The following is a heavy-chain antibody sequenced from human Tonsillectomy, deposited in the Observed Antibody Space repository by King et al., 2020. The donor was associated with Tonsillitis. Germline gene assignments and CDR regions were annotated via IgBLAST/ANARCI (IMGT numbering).Heavy chain of an antibody. J-gene: IGHJ4*02. CDR1: GFTFSSYD. CDR2: IGTAGDT. CDR3: AREGYSSSLGY. V-gene: IGHV3-13*04. Sequence: VQLVESGGGLVQPGGSLRLSCAASGFTFSSYDMHWVRQATGKGLEWVSAIGTAGDTSYPGSVKGRFTTSRENAKNSLYLQMNSLRAGDTAVYYCAREGYSSSLGYWGQGTLVTVSS. D-gene: IGHD6-19*01.